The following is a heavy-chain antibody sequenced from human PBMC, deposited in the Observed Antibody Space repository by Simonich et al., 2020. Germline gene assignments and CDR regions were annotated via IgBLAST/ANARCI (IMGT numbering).Heavy chain of an antibody. CDR1: GYTFTGYY. Sequence: QVQLVQSGAEVKKPGASVKVSCKASGYTFTGYYMHWRRQAPGQGLEGMGWINPNSGGTNYAQKCQGRVTMTRDTSISTAYMELSRLRSDDTAVYYCARDRAARYYYYYYMDVWGKGTTVTVSS. V-gene: IGHV1-2*02. CDR2: INPNSGGT. J-gene: IGHJ6*03. CDR3: ARDRAARYYYYYYMDV. D-gene: IGHD6-6*01.